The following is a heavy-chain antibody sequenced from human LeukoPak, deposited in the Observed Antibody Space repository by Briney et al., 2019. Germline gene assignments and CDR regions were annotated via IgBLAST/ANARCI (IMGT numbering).Heavy chain of an antibody. CDR2: IIPIFGTA. Sequence: SVKVSCKASGGTFSSYAISWVRQAPGQGLEWMGGIIPIFGTANYAQKFRGRVTITADKSTRTAYMELSSLRSEDTAVYYCANGAAAGTPTTGDYWGQGTLVTVSS. CDR1: GGTFSSYA. D-gene: IGHD6-13*01. CDR3: ANGAAAGTPTTGDY. J-gene: IGHJ4*02. V-gene: IGHV1-69*06.